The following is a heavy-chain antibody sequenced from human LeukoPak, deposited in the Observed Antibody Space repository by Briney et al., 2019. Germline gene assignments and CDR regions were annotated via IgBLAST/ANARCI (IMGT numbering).Heavy chain of an antibody. CDR3: ARAGGYCGRISCPYYFDY. CDR2: MNPNSGNT. D-gene: IGHD2-15*01. J-gene: IGHJ4*02. V-gene: IGHV1-8*02. Sequence: ASVKVSCKASGYTFTSYYTHWVRQAPGQGLEWMGWMNPNSGNTGYAQKFQGRVTMTRNTSISTAYMELSSLRSEDTAVYYCARAGGYCGRISCPYYFDYWGQGSLVAVSS. CDR1: GYTFTSYY.